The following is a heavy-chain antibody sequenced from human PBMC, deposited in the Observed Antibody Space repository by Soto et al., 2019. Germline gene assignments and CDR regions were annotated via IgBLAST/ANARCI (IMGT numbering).Heavy chain of an antibody. CDR2: ISSSGSTI. V-gene: IGHV3-11*01. D-gene: IGHD2-2*02. CDR1: GFTFSDYY. Sequence: GGSLRLSCAASGFTFSDYYMSWIRQAPGKGLEWVSYISSSGSTIYYADSVKGRFTISRDNAKNSLYLQMNSLRAEDTAVYYCATRVVPAAIVIWGQGTMVTVSS. CDR3: ATRVVPAAIVI. J-gene: IGHJ3*02.